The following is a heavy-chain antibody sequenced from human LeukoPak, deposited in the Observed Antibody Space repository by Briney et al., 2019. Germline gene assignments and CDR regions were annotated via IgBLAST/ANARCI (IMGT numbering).Heavy chain of an antibody. CDR3: AKFRLPASGTGLDAFDF. CDR2: LSNTGGNS. J-gene: IGHJ3*01. D-gene: IGHD6-13*01. CDR1: GFTFNTYA. Sequence: PGGSLRLSCAASGFTFNTYAMSWVRHAPGKGLEWVSALSNTGGNSHYADSVRARFTISRDNSKNTLYLRMDSLRAEDTAVYYCAKFRLPASGTGLDAFDFWGQGTTVIVSS. V-gene: IGHV3-23*01.